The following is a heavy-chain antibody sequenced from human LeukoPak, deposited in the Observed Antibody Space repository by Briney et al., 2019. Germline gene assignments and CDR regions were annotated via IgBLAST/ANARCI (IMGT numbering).Heavy chain of an antibody. D-gene: IGHD6-13*01. J-gene: IGHJ4*02. V-gene: IGHV3-33*01. CDR1: GFTFSSYV. Sequence: GGSLRLSCAASGFTFSSYVMHWVRQAPGKGLEWVAVIWYDGSNKYYADSVKGRFTISRDNSKNTLYLQMNSLRAEDTAVYYCARRAAPETPFDYWGQGTLVTVSS. CDR3: ARRAAPETPFDY. CDR2: IWYDGSNK.